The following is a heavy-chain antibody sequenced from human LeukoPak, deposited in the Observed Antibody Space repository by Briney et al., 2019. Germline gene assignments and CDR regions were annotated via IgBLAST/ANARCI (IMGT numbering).Heavy chain of an antibody. CDR3: AKDITPRGYSYGPALDY. V-gene: IGHV3-9*01. CDR1: GFTFDDYA. D-gene: IGHD5-18*01. CDR2: ISWNSGSI. J-gene: IGHJ4*02. Sequence: PGGSLRLSCAASGFTFDDYAMHWVRQAPGKGLEWVSGISWNSGSIGYADSVKGRFTISRDNAKNSLYLQMNSLRAEDTALYYCAKDITPRGYSYGPALDYWGQGTLVTVSS.